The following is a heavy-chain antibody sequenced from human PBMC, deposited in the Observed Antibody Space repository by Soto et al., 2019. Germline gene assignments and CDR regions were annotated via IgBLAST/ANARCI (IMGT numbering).Heavy chain of an antibody. Sequence: QVQLVQSGAEVKKPGASVKVSCKASGYTFTNYYIHWVRQAPGQGLEYMGIINPSGGTTNYAQKFQGIVTLTMDTSTSTVYMEVSSLRSDDTAIYYCARGSGASNDLWGHGTLVTVSS. CDR2: INPSGGTT. CDR3: ARGSGASNDL. J-gene: IGHJ5*02. CDR1: GYTFTNYY. D-gene: IGHD1-26*01. V-gene: IGHV1-46*01.